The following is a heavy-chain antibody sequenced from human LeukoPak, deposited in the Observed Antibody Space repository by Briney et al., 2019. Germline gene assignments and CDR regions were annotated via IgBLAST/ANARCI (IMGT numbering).Heavy chain of an antibody. V-gene: IGHV1-3*03. CDR1: GYTFTNYA. CDR2: INLVNGNT. J-gene: IGHJ5*02. CDR3: ARDRQIYYDSSGSAPFDP. D-gene: IGHD3-22*01. Sequence: ASVKVSCKASGYTFTNYAMHWVRLAPGQRLQWMGWINLVNGNTKYSQYFEGRVTITRDTSASTVYMELSSLRPDDMAVYYCARDRQIYYDSSGSAPFDPWGQGTLVTVSS.